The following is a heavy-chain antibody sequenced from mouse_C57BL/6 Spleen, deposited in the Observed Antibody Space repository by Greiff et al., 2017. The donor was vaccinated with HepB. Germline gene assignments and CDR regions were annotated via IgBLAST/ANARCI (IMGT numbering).Heavy chain of an antibody. D-gene: IGHD1-1*01. CDR3: ASDYYGSSYFDY. CDR1: GYTFTSYG. J-gene: IGHJ2*01. V-gene: IGHV1-26*01. Sequence: VQLQQSGAELARPGASVKLSCKASGYTFTSYGISWVKQSHGKSLEWIGDINPNNGGTSYNQKFKGKATLTVDKSSSTAYMELRSLTSEDSAVYYCASDYYGSSYFDYWGQGTTLTVSS. CDR2: INPNNGGT.